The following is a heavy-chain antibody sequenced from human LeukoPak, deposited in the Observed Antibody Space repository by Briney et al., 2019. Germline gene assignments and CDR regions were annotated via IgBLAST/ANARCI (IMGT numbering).Heavy chain of an antibody. CDR2: IYHSGST. D-gene: IGHD2-15*01. J-gene: IGHJ5*02. V-gene: IGHV4-4*02. Sequence: PSETLSLTCAVSGGSISSSNWWSWVRQPPGKGLEWIGEIYHSGSTNYNPSLKSRVTISVDKSKNQFSLKLSSVTAADTAVYYCARALVVVAATPSIRTGFDPWGQGTLVTVSS. CDR1: GGSISSSNW. CDR3: ARALVVVAATPSIRTGFDP.